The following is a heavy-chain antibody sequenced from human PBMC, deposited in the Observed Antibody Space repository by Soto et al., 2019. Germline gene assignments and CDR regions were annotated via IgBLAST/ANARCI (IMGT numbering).Heavy chain of an antibody. Sequence: QVQLQESGPGLVKPLGTLSLTCTVSGCSLSNYYWSWIRQPAGKGLEWIGHIYTTGNTIYTPSLQSRVTMSVDTSKNQFSLRLRSVTAADTAVYYCAREGVFSYAYDFDFWGQGTLVTVSS. D-gene: IGHD3-16*01. CDR3: AREGVFSYAYDFDF. V-gene: IGHV4-4*07. J-gene: IGHJ4*02. CDR2: IYTTGNT. CDR1: GCSLSNYY.